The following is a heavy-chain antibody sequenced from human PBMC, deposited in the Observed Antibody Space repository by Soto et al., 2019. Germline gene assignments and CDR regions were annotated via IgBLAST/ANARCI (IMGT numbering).Heavy chain of an antibody. J-gene: IGHJ4*02. V-gene: IGHV4-59*01. CDR2: VYNSGST. CDR3: ARYRREAVAGYTLDN. D-gene: IGHD6-13*01. CDR1: GGSISSNY. Sequence: PSETLSLTCTVSGGSISSNYWTWIRQPPGKGLEWIGYVYNSGSTNYNPSLKSRVTILEDTSKSQFSLKVNSMTAADTAVYYCARYRREAVAGYTLDNRGKGLLVTVSS.